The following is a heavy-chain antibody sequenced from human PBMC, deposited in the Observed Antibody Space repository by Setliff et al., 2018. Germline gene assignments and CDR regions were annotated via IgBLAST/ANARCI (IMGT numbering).Heavy chain of an antibody. J-gene: IGHJ4*02. CDR3: ARDETFPYYFDY. Sequence: GGSLRLSCAASGFTFGDYGLSWVRQGPGKGLEWVSGFNRNDGSTSYADSVKGRFTISRDNAKNSLYLQMNSLRVEDTALYYCARDETFPYYFDYWGQGTLVTVSS. V-gene: IGHV3-20*04. CDR2: FNRNDGST. CDR1: GFTFGDYG. D-gene: IGHD2-21*01.